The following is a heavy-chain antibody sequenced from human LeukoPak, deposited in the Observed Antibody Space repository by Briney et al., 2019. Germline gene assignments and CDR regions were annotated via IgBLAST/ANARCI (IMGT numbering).Heavy chain of an antibody. D-gene: IGHD3-3*01. CDR3: ARVEGPSIFGVIDY. V-gene: IGHV1-2*02. CDR2: INPNSGGT. CDR1: GYTFTGYY. Sequence: GASVKVSCKASGYTFTGYYVHWVRQAPGQGLEWMGWINPNSGGTNYAQKFQGRVTMTRDTSISTAYMELSRLRSDDTAVYYWARVEGPSIFGVIDYWGQGTLVTVSS. J-gene: IGHJ4*02.